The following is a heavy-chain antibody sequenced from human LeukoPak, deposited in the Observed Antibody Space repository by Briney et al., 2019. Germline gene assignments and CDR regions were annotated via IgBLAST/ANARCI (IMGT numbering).Heavy chain of an antibody. CDR1: GYTFTSYG. Sequence: GASMKVSCKASGYTFTSYGISWVRQAPGQGLERMGWISAYNGNTNYAQKLQGRVTMTTDTSTSTAYMELRSLRSDDTAVYYCARDPNSSGWYRYYYYGMDVWGQGTTVTVSS. J-gene: IGHJ6*02. V-gene: IGHV1-18*01. D-gene: IGHD6-19*01. CDR3: ARDPNSSGWYRYYYYGMDV. CDR2: ISAYNGNT.